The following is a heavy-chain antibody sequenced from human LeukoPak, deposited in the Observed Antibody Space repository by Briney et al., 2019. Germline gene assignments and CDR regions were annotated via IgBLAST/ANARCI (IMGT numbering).Heavy chain of an antibody. D-gene: IGHD1-7*01. CDR1: GSGSGYTLSELS. V-gene: IGHV1-24*01. J-gene: IGHJ5*02. Sequence: ASVKVSCKVSGSGSGYTLSELSMHWVRQAPGKGLEWMGGFDPEDGETIYAQKFQGRVTMTEDTSTDTAYMELSSLRSEDTAVYYCATDIGITGTTRFGGPSYNWFDPWGQGTLVTVSS. CDR3: ATDIGITGTTRFGGPSYNWFDP. CDR2: FDPEDGET.